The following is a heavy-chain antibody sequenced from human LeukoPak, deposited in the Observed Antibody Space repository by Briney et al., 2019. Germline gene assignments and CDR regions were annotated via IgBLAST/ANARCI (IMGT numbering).Heavy chain of an antibody. CDR2: INGGLENT. D-gene: IGHD2-2*01. V-gene: IGHV1-3*01. J-gene: IGHJ5*02. CDR3: ARGGSSLGYCSSTSCPYNWFDP. Sequence: ASVKVSCKASGYTFTNYAIHWVRQAPGQSLEWMGRINGGLENTKYSQRFLGRVTITRDISANTAYMELSSLTSEDTAVYYCARGGSSLGYCSSTSCPYNWFDPWGQGTLVTVSS. CDR1: GYTFTNYA.